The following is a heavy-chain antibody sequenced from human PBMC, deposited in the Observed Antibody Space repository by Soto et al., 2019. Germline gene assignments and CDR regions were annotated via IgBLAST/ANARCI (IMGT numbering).Heavy chain of an antibody. D-gene: IGHD6-19*01. CDR2: TYYRSKWYN. V-gene: IGHV6-1*01. Sequence: SQTLSLTCAISGDSVSSNSAAWNWIRQSPPRGLEWLGRTYYRSKWYNDYAVSVKSRITINPDTSKNQFSLQLNSVTPEDTAVYYCARARGIAVAGTGYYYYGMDVWGQGTTVTVSS. CDR1: GDSVSSNSAA. J-gene: IGHJ6*02. CDR3: ARARGIAVAGTGYYYYGMDV.